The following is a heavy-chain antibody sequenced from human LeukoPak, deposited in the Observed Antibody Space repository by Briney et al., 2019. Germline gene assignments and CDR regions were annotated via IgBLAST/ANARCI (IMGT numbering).Heavy chain of an antibody. CDR1: GFTFSSYG. CDR3: VKELIRGYYFDY. Sequence: GGSLRLSCAASGFTFSSYGMHWVRQAPGKGLEWVAFVRYDGSSKYYADSVKDRFTISRDNSKNTLYLQMNSLRAEDTAVYCCVKELIRGYYFDYWGQGTLVTVSS. D-gene: IGHD3-10*01. CDR2: VRYDGSSK. V-gene: IGHV3-30*02. J-gene: IGHJ4*02.